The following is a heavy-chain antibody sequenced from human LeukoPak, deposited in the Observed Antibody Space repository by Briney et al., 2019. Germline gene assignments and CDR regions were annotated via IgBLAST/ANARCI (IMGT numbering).Heavy chain of an antibody. CDR1: GFTFSSYN. CDR3: ARDLGDWYSSGFDD. J-gene: IGHJ4*02. D-gene: IGHD3-10*01. Sequence: GGSLRLSCAASGFTFSSYNMNWVRQAPGKGPEWVSSITSSSSYIYYADSVKGRFTISRDNAKNSLYLQMDSLRVEDTAVYYCARDLGDWYSSGFDDWGQGSLVIVSP. CDR2: ITSSSSYI. V-gene: IGHV3-21*06.